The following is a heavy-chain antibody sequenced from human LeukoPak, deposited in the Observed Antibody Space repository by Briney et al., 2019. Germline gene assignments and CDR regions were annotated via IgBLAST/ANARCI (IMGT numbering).Heavy chain of an antibody. CDR2: ISRSGNSI. V-gene: IGHV3-48*03. Sequence: GGSLRLSCAASGFTFSSFEMNWVRQAPGKGLEWIAYISRSGNSIWYADSVEGRFTISRDNAKNSLHLQINSLRVGDTAVYYCATHRYFFDYWGQGTLVTVSS. CDR3: ATHRYFFDY. CDR1: GFTFSSFE. J-gene: IGHJ4*02. D-gene: IGHD1-14*01.